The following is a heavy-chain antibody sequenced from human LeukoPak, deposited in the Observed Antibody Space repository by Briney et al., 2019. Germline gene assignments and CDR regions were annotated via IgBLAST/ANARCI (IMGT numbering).Heavy chain of an antibody. V-gene: IGHV3-11*01. CDR2: ISSSGSTI. Sequence: GGSLRLSCAASGFTFRDYYMSWIRQAPGKGLEWVSYISSSGSTIYYADSVKGRFTISRDNAKNSLYLQMNSLRAEDTAVYYCARSLMNSVRPYYYYYYGMDVWGQGTTVTVSS. J-gene: IGHJ6*02. CDR1: GFTFRDYY. CDR3: ARSLMNSVRPYYYYYYGMDV. D-gene: IGHD1-7*01.